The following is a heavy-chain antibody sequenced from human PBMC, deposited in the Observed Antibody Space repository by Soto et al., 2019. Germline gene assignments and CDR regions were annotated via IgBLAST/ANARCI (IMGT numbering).Heavy chain of an antibody. CDR1: GFTFSTYA. CDR3: AKDLFPTSGQRFFFES. Sequence: PVGSLRLSCAASGFTFSTYAMTWVRQAPGRGLEWVSTILHDETPFYTDSVKGRFTISRDNVRGTLYLQMNGLRVEDAALYFCAKDLFPTSGQRFFFESWGQGSLVTVYS. V-gene: IGHV3-23*01. D-gene: IGHD2-21*01. J-gene: IGHJ4*02. CDR2: ILHDETP.